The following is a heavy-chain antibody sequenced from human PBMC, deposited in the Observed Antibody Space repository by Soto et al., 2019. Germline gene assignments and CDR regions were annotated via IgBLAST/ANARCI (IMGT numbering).Heavy chain of an antibody. J-gene: IGHJ5*02. CDR2: IYYSGST. D-gene: IGHD6-13*01. Sequence: PSETLSLTCTVSGGSISSYYWSWIRQPPGRGLEWIGYIYYSGSTNYNPSLKSRVTISVDTSKNQFSLKLSSVTAADTAVYDCARAVLGIPAAQGGGWFDPWGQGTLVTVSS. CDR3: ARAVLGIPAAQGGGWFDP. V-gene: IGHV4-59*01. CDR1: GGSISSYY.